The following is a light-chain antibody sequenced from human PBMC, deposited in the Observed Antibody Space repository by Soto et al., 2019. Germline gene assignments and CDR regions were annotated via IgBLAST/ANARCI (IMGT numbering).Light chain of an antibody. CDR1: QTINSW. V-gene: IGKV1-5*03. CDR3: QQYNDYSGT. J-gene: IGKJ2*02. CDR2: KAS. Sequence: DIQMTQSPSTLSASVGDRVTITCRASQTINSWLAWYQQKPGKAPKLLIYKASNLESGVPSRFSGSASGTEFTITISSLQPDDLATYYCQQYNDYSGTFGQGTKLEIK.